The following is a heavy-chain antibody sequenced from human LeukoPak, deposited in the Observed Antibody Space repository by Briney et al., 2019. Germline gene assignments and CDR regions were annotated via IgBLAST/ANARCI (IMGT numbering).Heavy chain of an antibody. J-gene: IGHJ4*02. CDR3: ARRVRQLGNLFDS. CDR2: IIPIFGTA. D-gene: IGHD3-10*01. V-gene: IGHV1-69*01. Sequence: SVKVSCKASGGTFSSYAISWVRHAPGQGLEWMGGIIPIFGTANYAQKFQGRVTITADESTSTVYMELSSLRSEDTAVYYCARRVRQLGNLFDSWGEGALVTVSS. CDR1: GGTFSSYA.